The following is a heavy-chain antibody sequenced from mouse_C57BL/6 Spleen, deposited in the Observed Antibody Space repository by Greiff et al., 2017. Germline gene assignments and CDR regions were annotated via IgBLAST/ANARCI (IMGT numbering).Heavy chain of an antibody. V-gene: IGHV1-54*01. CDR2: INPGSGGT. CDR3: AHYDGLFDY. J-gene: IGHJ2*01. D-gene: IGHD2-3*01. CDR1: GYAFTNYL. Sequence: VQLQQSGAELVRPGTSVKVSCKASGYAFTNYLIEWVKQRPGQGLEWIGVINPGSGGTNYNEKFKGKATLTADKSSRTAYMQLSSLTSEDSAVYFCAHYDGLFDYWGQGTTLTVSS.